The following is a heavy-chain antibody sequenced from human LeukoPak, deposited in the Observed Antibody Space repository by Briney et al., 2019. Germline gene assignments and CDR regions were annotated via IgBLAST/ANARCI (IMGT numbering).Heavy chain of an antibody. J-gene: IGHJ3*02. CDR1: GYTFTSYG. D-gene: IGHD3-3*01. CDR3: ARVGLRFLEWFSDAFDI. Sequence: GASVTVSCKASGYTFTSYGISWVRQAPGQGLEWMGWISAYNGNTNYAQKLQGRVTMTTDTSTSTAYMELRSLRSDDTAVYYCARVGLRFLEWFSDAFDIWGQGTMVTVSS. V-gene: IGHV1-18*01. CDR2: ISAYNGNT.